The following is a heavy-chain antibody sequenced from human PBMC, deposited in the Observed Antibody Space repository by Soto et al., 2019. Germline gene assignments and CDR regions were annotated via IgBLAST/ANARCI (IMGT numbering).Heavy chain of an antibody. CDR3: ARGGDIIVIPAACKPFDY. D-gene: IGHD2-2*01. V-gene: IGHV4-34*01. CDR2: INHSGST. CDR1: GGSFSSYY. J-gene: IGHJ4*02. Sequence: KTSETLSLTCVVYGGSFSSYYWSWIRQPPGKGLEWIGEINHSGSTNYNPSLKSRVTISVDTSKNQFSLKLSSVTAADTAVYYCARGGDIIVIPAACKPFDYWGQGTLVTVSS.